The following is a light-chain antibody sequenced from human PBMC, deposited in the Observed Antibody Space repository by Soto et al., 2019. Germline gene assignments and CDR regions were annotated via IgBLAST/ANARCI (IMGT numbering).Light chain of an antibody. J-gene: IGLJ3*02. Sequence: QSVLTQPRSVSGSPGQSVTISCTGTSSDVGGYDFVSWYQQHPGKAPKLTIYDVTKRPSWVPDRFSGAKSGNSASLTISGLRAEDEADYYCCSYAGSYNLGVFGGGTQLTV. V-gene: IGLV2-11*01. CDR2: DVT. CDR3: CSYAGSYNLGV. CDR1: SSDVGGYDF.